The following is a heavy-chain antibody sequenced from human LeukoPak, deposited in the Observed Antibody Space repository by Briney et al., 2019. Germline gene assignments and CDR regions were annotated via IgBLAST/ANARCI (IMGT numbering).Heavy chain of an antibody. CDR2: IYYSGTT. Sequence: SETLSLTCSVSGDSISSYYWSWIRQPPGKGLEWIGSIYYSGTTNYNPSLKSRVTISVDTSKNQFSLKLSSVTAADTAVYYCARHDRLFYDFWSGIDWGQGTLVTVSS. V-gene: IGHV4-59*08. J-gene: IGHJ4*02. CDR3: ARHDRLFYDFWSGID. CDR1: GDSISSYY. D-gene: IGHD3-3*01.